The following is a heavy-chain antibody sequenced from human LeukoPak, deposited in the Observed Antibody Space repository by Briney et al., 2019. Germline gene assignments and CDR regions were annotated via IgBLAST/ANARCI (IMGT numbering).Heavy chain of an antibody. D-gene: IGHD3-9*01. CDR1: GFTFNTYG. J-gene: IGHJ4*02. V-gene: IGHV3-33*01. CDR3: ARELQYFDILTGYSAFDY. CDR2: IWYDGSKI. Sequence: PGGSLRLSCAASGFTFNTYGMHWVRQAPGKGLEWVALIWYDGSKIYYADSVQGRFTISRDNSKNTLYLKMNSLRAEDTAVYYCARELQYFDILTGYSAFDYWGQGTLVTVSS.